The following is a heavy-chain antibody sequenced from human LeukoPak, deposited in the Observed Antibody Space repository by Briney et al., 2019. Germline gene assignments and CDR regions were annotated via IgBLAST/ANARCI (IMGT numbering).Heavy chain of an antibody. Sequence: GGSLRLSCVASGFTLSSFGMHWVRQAPAKGLEWVELIWYDGSNTYYADSVKGRFTISRDDSKNTVYLQMNSLRAEDTALYYCARGFLDFDSWGQGTLVIVSS. CDR2: IWYDGSNT. CDR1: GFTLSSFG. CDR3: ARGFLDFDS. V-gene: IGHV3-33*01. D-gene: IGHD3-3*01. J-gene: IGHJ4*02.